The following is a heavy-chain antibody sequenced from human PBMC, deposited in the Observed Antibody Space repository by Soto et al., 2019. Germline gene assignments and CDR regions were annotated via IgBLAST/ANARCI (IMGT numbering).Heavy chain of an antibody. CDR3: AKNGQPPYYYYGMDV. V-gene: IGHV1-18*01. Sequence: QGQLVQSGGEVKKPGASVKVSCKASGYTFTRYGISWVRQAPGQGLEWMGWISGYNGDTKYAQKFQGRGTMTVDKPTTTAYMELRSLTSDDRAVYYCAKNGQPPYYYYGMDVWGQGTTVTVSS. CDR2: ISGYNGDT. J-gene: IGHJ6*02. D-gene: IGHD2-8*01. CDR1: GYTFTRYG.